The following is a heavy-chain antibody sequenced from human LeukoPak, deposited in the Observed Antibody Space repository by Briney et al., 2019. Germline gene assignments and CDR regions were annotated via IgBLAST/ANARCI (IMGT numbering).Heavy chain of an antibody. J-gene: IGHJ4*02. V-gene: IGHV3-21*01. CDR1: GFTFSSYS. CDR3: ARSTSETGNDY. D-gene: IGHD3-9*01. CDR2: LSRDSKYI. Sequence: GGSLRLSCAASGFTFSSYSMNWVRQAPGKGLEWVSSLSRDSKYIYYADSVKGRFTISRDNAKNSVYLQMSSLRAKDTAVYYCARSTSETGNDYWGQGTLVTVSS.